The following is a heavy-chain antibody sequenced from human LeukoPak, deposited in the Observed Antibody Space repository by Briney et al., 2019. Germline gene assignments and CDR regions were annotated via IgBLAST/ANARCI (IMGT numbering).Heavy chain of an antibody. Sequence: GGSLRLSCAASGFTFSSYWMSWVRQAPGKGLEWVANIKQDGSEKYYVGSVKGRFTISRDNAKNSLYLQMNSLRAEDTAVYYCARVGSHSGSLSLIKRNYYYYYYMDVWGKGTTVTISS. CDR1: GFTFSSYW. V-gene: IGHV3-7*01. J-gene: IGHJ6*03. CDR2: IKQDGSEK. D-gene: IGHD3-10*01. CDR3: ARVGSHSGSLSLIKRNYYYYYYMDV.